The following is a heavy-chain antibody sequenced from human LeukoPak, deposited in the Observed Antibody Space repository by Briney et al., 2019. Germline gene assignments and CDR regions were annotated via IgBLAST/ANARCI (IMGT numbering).Heavy chain of an antibody. V-gene: IGHV1-18*01. J-gene: IGHJ4*02. CDR1: GYSFTTYG. CDR3: ARDKNWKPDY. Sequence: ASVKVSCKASGYSFTTYGFSWVRQAPGQGLEWMGWISAYNGNTNYAQRLQGRVTMTTDTSTSTVYMELRSLRSDDTAVYYCARDKNWKPDYWGQGTLDTVSS. CDR2: ISAYNGNT. D-gene: IGHD1-1*01.